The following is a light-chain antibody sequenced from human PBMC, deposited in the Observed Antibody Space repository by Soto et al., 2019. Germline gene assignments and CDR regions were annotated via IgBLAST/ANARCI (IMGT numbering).Light chain of an antibody. CDR1: QSVSSSS. J-gene: IGKJ5*01. CDR3: QQYNTYST. Sequence: EIVLTQSPGTLSLPPGERATLSCRASQSVSSSSLAWYQQKPGQAPRLLIYGASSRVTGIPDRFSGSGSGTEFTLTISSLQPDDFATYYCQQYNTYSTFGQGTRLEIK. CDR2: GAS. V-gene: IGKV3-20*01.